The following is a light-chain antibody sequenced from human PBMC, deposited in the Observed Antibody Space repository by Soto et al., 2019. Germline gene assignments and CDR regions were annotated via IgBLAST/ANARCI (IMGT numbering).Light chain of an antibody. Sequence: DIQMTQSPSSLSASVGDEVTITCRVSQTIMTYLNWYQLKPGKPPRLLIYAASSLQSGVPSRFSGSGSGTDFTLTISSLQPEDFATYSCQQSYNSPQTFGQGTKVEIK. J-gene: IGKJ1*01. V-gene: IGKV1-39*01. CDR2: AAS. CDR3: QQSYNSPQT. CDR1: QTIMTY.